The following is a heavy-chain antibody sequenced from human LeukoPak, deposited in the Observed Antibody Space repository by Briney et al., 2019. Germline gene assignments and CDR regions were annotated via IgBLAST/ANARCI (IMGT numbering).Heavy chain of an antibody. CDR1: GFTFDDYA. V-gene: IGHV3-43*02. CDR3: AKGIGERGYSVH. CDR2: ISGDGGST. Sequence: GGSLRLSCAASGFTFDDYAMHWVRQVPGKGLDWVSLISGDGGSTYYADSVKGRFTISRDNSKNSLYLQMNSLRTEDTALYYCAKGIGERGYSVHWGQGTLVTVSS. D-gene: IGHD5/OR15-5a*01. J-gene: IGHJ4*02.